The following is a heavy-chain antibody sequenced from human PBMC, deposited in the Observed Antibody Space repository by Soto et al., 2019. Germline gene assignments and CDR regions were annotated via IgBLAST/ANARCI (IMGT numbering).Heavy chain of an antibody. CDR3: ARGGRRSPGMDV. CDR2: IYYSGST. CDR1: GGSISSYY. V-gene: IGHV4-59*12. J-gene: IGHJ6*02. Sequence: SETLSLTCSVSGGSISSYYWSWIRQPPGKGLEWIGYIYYSGSTYYNPSLKSRVTISVDTSKNQFSLKLSSVTAADTAVYYCARGGRRSPGMDVWGQGTTVTVSS.